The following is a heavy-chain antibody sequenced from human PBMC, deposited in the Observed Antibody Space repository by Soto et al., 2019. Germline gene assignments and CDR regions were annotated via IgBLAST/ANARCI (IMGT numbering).Heavy chain of an antibody. CDR1: GGTFSSYV. CDR2: IIPIFGTA. D-gene: IGHD6-19*01. CDR3: AREGSSGWDDGFGYFDS. V-gene: IGHV1-69*06. Sequence: QVQLVQSGAEVKKPGSSVKVSCKASGGTFSSYVISWVRKAPGQGIQWMGGIIPIFGTANYAHKFQGRVTITADKSTSTAYMELRSLRSEYTAVYYCAREGSSGWDDGFGYFDSWGQGTLVTVSS. J-gene: IGHJ4*02.